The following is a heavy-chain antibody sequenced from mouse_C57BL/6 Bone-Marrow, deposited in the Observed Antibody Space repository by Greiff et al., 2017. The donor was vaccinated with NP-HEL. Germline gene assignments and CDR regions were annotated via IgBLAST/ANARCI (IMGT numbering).Heavy chain of an antibody. D-gene: IGHD1-1*01. CDR3: TRSSYPFYAMDY. Sequence: VHLVESGAELVRPGASVTLSCKASGYTFTDYEMHWVKQTPVHGLEWIGAIDPETGGTAYNQKFKGKAILTADKSSSTAYMELRSLTSEDSAVYYCTRSSYPFYAMDYWGQGTSVTVSS. J-gene: IGHJ4*01. CDR2: IDPETGGT. V-gene: IGHV1-15*01. CDR1: GYTFTDYE.